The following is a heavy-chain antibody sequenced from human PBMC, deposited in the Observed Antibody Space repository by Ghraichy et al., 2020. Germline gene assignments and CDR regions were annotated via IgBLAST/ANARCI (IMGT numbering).Heavy chain of an antibody. D-gene: IGHD5-18*01. CDR1: GGSISGSTFY. Sequence: SETLSLTCTVSGGSISGSTFYWVWIRQPPGRGLEWIGNINYRACTNYNPSLQSRVTISVDTSKNQFSLRLTSVTAADTAVYYCARRDTDISRFDYWGQGTLVTVSS. V-gene: IGHV4-39*01. CDR2: INYRACT. J-gene: IGHJ4*02. CDR3: ARRDTDISRFDY.